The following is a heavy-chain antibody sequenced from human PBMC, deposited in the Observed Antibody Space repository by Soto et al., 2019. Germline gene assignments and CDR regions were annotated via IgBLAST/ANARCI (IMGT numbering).Heavy chain of an antibody. CDR1: GYSFTSYC. J-gene: IGHJ5*02. Sequence: LKISCKGSGYSFTSYCISWVRQMPGKGREWMGRIDPSDSYTNYSPSFQGHVTISADKSISTAYLQWSSLKASDTAMYYCARQIVVPSFDPWGQGTLVTVSS. V-gene: IGHV5-10-1*01. CDR3: ARQIVVPSFDP. CDR2: IDPSDSYT. D-gene: IGHD3-22*01.